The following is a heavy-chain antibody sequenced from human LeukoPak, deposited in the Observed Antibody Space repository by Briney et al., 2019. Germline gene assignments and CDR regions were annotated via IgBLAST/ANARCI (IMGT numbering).Heavy chain of an antibody. CDR3: ARLGYHLLYAYYYYYMDV. V-gene: IGHV4-34*01. Sequence: SETLSLTCAVYGGSFSGYYWSWIRQPPGKGLEWIGEIDHSGNTNYNPSLKSRVTISVATSKSQFSLKLTSLTVADTAVYYCARLGYHLLYAYYYYYMDVWGRGTPITVFS. D-gene: IGHD2-2*02. CDR2: IDHSGNT. CDR1: GGSFSGYY. J-gene: IGHJ6*03.